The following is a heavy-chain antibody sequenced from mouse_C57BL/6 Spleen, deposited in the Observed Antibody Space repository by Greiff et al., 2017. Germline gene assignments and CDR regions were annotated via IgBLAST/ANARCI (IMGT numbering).Heavy chain of an antibody. CDR1: GFTFSSYA. J-gene: IGHJ2*01. D-gene: IGHD3-2*02. CDR2: ISDGGSYT. Sequence: DVKLVESGGGLVKPGGSLKLSCAASGFTFSSYAMSWVRQTPEKRLEWVATISDGGSYTYYPDNVKGRFTISRDNAKNNLYLQMSHLKSEDTAMYYCARGQAYFDYWGQGTTLTVSS. V-gene: IGHV5-4*03. CDR3: ARGQAYFDY.